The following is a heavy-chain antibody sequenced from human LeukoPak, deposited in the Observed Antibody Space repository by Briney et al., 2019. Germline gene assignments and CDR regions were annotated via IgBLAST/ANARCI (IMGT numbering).Heavy chain of an antibody. J-gene: IGHJ4*02. V-gene: IGHV4-59*02. CDR1: GDSVSRYY. CDR2: VYYSVST. CDR3: ARVTGYMIEDYFDY. D-gene: IGHD3-22*01. Sequence: PSETLSLTCTVSGDSVSRYYWSWIRQPPGKGLEWIGDVYYSVSTNYNPSLKSRVTISVDTSKNQFSLRLSSVTAADTAVYYCARVTGYMIEDYFDYWGQGTLVTVSS.